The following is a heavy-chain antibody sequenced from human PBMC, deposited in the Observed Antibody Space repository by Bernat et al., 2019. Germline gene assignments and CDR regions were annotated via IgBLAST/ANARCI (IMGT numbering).Heavy chain of an antibody. Sequence: EVQLVQSGAEVKKPGESLKISCKGSGYSFTSYWIGWVRQMPGKGLEWMGIIYPGDSDTRYSPSFQGQVTISADKSISTAYLKWSSLKASDTAMYYCARPPGPTLHPGGHSVIYWYFDLWGRGTLVTVSS. CDR1: GYSFTSYW. CDR2: IYPGDSDT. V-gene: IGHV5-51*01. CDR3: ARPPGPTLHPGGHSVIYWYFDL. J-gene: IGHJ2*01. D-gene: IGHD3-16*02.